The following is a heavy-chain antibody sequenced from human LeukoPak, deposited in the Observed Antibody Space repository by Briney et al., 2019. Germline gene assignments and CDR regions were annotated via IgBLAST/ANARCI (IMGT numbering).Heavy chain of an antibody. CDR3: ARTPIKVAGTFDP. D-gene: IGHD6-19*01. Sequence: PSETLSLTCAVSSYSISSDYYWSWIRQPPGKGLEWIGYIYHSGSTYYNPSLKSRVTISVDRSKNQFSLKLSSVTAADTAVYYCARTPIKVAGTFDPWGQGTLVTVSS. V-gene: IGHV4-38-2*01. CDR1: SYSISSDYY. CDR2: IYHSGST. J-gene: IGHJ5*02.